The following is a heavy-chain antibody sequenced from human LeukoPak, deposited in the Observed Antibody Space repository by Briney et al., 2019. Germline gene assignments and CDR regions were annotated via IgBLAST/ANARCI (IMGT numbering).Heavy chain of an antibody. D-gene: IGHD3-10*01. CDR2: ISAYDGNT. Sequence: ASVRVSCKASGYTFTSYGFTWVRQAPGQGLEWMGWISAYDGNTNYVQKLQGRVTMTTDTSTSTAYMELRSLRSDDTAVYYCARGGIRDGMDVWGKGTTVTVSS. V-gene: IGHV1-18*04. J-gene: IGHJ6*04. CDR1: GYTFTSYG. CDR3: ARGGIRDGMDV.